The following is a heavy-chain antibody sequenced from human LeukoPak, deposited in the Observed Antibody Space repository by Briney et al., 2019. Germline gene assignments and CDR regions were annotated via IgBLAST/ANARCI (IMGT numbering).Heavy chain of an antibody. D-gene: IGHD3-10*01. CDR1: GGSFSGYY. Sequence: PSETLSLTCAVYGGSFSGYYWSWIRQPPGKGLEWIGEINHSGSTNYNPSLKSRVTISVDTSKNQFSLKLSSVTAADTAVYYCARLGFGESCDYWGQGTLVTVSS. CDR3: ARLGFGESCDY. V-gene: IGHV4-34*01. CDR2: INHSGST. J-gene: IGHJ4*02.